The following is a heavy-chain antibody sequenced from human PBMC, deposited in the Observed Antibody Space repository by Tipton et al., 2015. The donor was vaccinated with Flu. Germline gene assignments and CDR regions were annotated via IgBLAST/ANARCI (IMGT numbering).Heavy chain of an antibody. V-gene: IGHV3-21*01. Sequence: SLRLSCTASGFTFGDYAMNWVRQAPGKGLEWVSSISSSSSYIYYADSVKGRFTISRDDAKNSLYLQMNSLRAEDTAVYYCARGLLWDVAGDDAFDIWGQGTMVTVSS. D-gene: IGHD1-26*01. CDR2: ISSSSSYI. CDR3: ARGLLWDVAGDDAFDI. CDR1: GFTFGDYA. J-gene: IGHJ3*02.